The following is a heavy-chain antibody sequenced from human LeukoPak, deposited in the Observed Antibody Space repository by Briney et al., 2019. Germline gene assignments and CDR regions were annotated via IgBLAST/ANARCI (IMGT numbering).Heavy chain of an antibody. D-gene: IGHD3-10*01. Sequence: GESLKISCKGSGYSFTSYWIGWVRQMPGKGLEWMGIIYPGDSDTRHSPSFQGQVTISADKSISTAYLQWSSLKASDTAMYYCARFSMVRGVMEDWFDPWGQGTLVTVSS. CDR3: ARFSMVRGVMEDWFDP. CDR2: IYPGDSDT. CDR1: GYSFTSYW. J-gene: IGHJ5*02. V-gene: IGHV5-51*01.